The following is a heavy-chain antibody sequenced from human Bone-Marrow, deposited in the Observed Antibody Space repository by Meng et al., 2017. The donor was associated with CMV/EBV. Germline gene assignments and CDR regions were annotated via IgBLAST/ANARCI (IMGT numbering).Heavy chain of an antibody. CDR1: GFNVSHNY. J-gene: IGHJ6*02. Sequence: PGGSMRLSCAASGFNVSHNYMSWVSQAPGKGLEWVSVIYSDGSTSYADSVKGRFTISRHNSKNTLSLQMNSLRAEDTAVYYCTLNSVWGQGTTVTVSS. CDR2: IYSDGST. CDR3: TLNSV. V-gene: IGHV3-53*04.